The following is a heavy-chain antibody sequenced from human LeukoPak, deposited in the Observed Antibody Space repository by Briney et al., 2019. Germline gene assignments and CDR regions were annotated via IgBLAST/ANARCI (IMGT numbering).Heavy chain of an antibody. D-gene: IGHD2-2*01. J-gene: IGHJ4*02. Sequence: GASVKVSCKASGGTFSSYAISWVRQAPGQGLEWMGWISAYNGNTNYAQKLQGRVTMTTDTSTSTAYMELRSLRSDDTAVYYCARAGYTRGQSSTSKDFDYWGQGTLVTVSS. CDR2: ISAYNGNT. CDR3: ARAGYTRGQSSTSKDFDY. V-gene: IGHV1-18*01. CDR1: GGTFSSYA.